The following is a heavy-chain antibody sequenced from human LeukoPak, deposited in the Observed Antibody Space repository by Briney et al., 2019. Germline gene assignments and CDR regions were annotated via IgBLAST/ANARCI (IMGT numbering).Heavy chain of an antibody. Sequence: GGSLRLSCAASGFTVSSNYMSWVRQAPGKGLEWVSVIYSGGSTYYADSVKGRFTISRDNSKNALYLQMNSLRAEDTAVYYCARDPSYYYDSSGYYSGYWGQGTLVIVSS. J-gene: IGHJ4*02. V-gene: IGHV3-66*01. CDR1: GFTVSSNY. CDR3: ARDPSYYYDSSGYYSGY. CDR2: IYSGGST. D-gene: IGHD3-22*01.